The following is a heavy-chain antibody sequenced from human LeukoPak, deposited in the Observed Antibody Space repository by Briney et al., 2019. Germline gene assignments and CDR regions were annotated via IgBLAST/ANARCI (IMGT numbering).Heavy chain of an antibody. Sequence: GGSLRLSCAASGFTFDDYGMSWVRQAPGKGLEWVSGINWNGGSTGYADSVKGRFTISRDNAKNSLYLQMNSLRAEDTAVYYCAKGSRYCSSTSCPDPGSSWFDPWGQGTLVTVSS. V-gene: IGHV3-20*04. CDR1: GFTFDDYG. D-gene: IGHD2-2*01. CDR2: INWNGGST. CDR3: AKGSRYCSSTSCPDPGSSWFDP. J-gene: IGHJ5*02.